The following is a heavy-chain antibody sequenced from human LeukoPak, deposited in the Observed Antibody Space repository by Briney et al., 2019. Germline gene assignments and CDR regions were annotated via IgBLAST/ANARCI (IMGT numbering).Heavy chain of an antibody. J-gene: IGHJ4*02. Sequence: ASVKVSCKASGYTFTSYYMHWVRQAPGQGLEWMGIINPSGGSTSYAQKFQGRVIMTRDTSTSTVYMELSSLRSEDTAVYYCAKDLGYYGSGSYYNGNFDYWGQGTLVTVSS. CDR1: GYTFTSYY. CDR3: AKDLGYYGSGSYYNGNFDY. D-gene: IGHD3-10*01. CDR2: INPSGGST. V-gene: IGHV1-46*01.